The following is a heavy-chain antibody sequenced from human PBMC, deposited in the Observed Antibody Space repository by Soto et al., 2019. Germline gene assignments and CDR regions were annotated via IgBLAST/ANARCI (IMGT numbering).Heavy chain of an antibody. Sequence: GGSLRLSCAASGFTLSSYAMSWVRQAPGKGLEWVSAISGSGGSTYYADSVKGRFTISRDNSKNTLYLQMNSLRAEDTAVYYCAKDILGYYDFWSGSYYFDYWGQGTLVTVSS. D-gene: IGHD3-3*01. J-gene: IGHJ4*02. CDR1: GFTLSSYA. CDR2: ISGSGGST. CDR3: AKDILGYYDFWSGSYYFDY. V-gene: IGHV3-23*01.